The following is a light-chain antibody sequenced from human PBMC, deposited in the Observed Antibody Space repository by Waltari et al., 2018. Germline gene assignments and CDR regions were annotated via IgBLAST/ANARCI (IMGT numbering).Light chain of an antibody. J-gene: IGLJ2*01. V-gene: IGLV3-19*01. CDR3: NSRDSGGHVV. CDR2: GKN. Sequence: SSELTQDPAVSVALGQTFKITCRGDILRSTYAGWYRQKPGQAPVLLFYGKNTQPSGIADRLSGSSSGDTASLTITGARAEDEADYYCNSRDSGGHVVFGGGTKLTVL. CDR1: ILRSTY.